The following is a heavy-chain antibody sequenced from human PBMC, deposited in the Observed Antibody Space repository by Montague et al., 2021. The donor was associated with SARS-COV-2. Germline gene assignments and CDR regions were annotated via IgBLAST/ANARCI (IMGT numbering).Heavy chain of an antibody. CDR2: ISYSGAT. CDR3: ARERQEVGIYFDP. CDR1: GGSMSTVNYY. J-gene: IGHJ5*02. V-gene: IGHV4-39*07. D-gene: IGHD1-1*01. Sequence: SETLSLTCTVSGGSMSTVNYYWGWVRQTPGKGLDWVGSISYSGATYYNPSLETRVSISRDTSKSQFSLELRSVTAADTAVYYCARERQEVGIYFDPWGYGTLVTVSS.